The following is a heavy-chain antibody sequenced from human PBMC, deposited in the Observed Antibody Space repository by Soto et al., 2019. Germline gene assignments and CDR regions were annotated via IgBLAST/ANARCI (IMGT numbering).Heavy chain of an antibody. V-gene: IGHV3-21*01. Sequence: EVQLVESGGGLVKPGGSLRLSCAASGFIFSSYTMNWVRQAPGKGLEWVSSISASSTYIYYADSLKGRFTIPRHNAYNSLYLQMNSLRAEDTAVYYCARGWLRDPWMYWGQGTLVTVSS. CDR2: ISASSTYI. D-gene: IGHD5-12*01. CDR3: ARGWLRDPWMY. J-gene: IGHJ4*02. CDR1: GFIFSSYT.